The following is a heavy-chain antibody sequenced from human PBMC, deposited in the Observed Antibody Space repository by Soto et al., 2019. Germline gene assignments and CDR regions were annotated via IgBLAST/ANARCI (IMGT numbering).Heavy chain of an antibody. CDR3: GRSFTGYYYKGLL. CDR2: MSGIGGYT. Sequence: GGSLRLSCEASGFTFSSYGMSWVRQAPGKGLEWVSGMSGIGGYTFYADSVKGRFTISRDNSKNTLYLQMNSLRAEDTAVYYCGRSFTGYYYKGLLWGQGT. V-gene: IGHV3-23*01. J-gene: IGHJ1*01. CDR1: GFTFSSYG. D-gene: IGHD3-22*01.